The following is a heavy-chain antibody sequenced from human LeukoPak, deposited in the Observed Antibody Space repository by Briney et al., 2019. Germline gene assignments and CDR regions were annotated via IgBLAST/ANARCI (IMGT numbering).Heavy chain of an antibody. D-gene: IGHD3-10*01. CDR1: GYTFTSYY. J-gene: IGHJ4*02. CDR2: INPSGGST. Sequence: ASVKVSCKASGYTFTSYYMHWVRQAPGQGLEWMGIINPSGGSTSYAQKFQGRVTMTRDTSTSTVYMELSGLRSEDTAVYYCARSPRSSYYYGSGSYYYNGEGFDYWGQGTLVTVSS. CDR3: ARSPRSSYYYGSGSYYYNGEGFDY. V-gene: IGHV1-46*01.